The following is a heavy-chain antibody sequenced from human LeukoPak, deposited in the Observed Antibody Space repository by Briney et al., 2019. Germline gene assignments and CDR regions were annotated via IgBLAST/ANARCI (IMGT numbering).Heavy chain of an antibody. Sequence: GGSLRLSCAASGFTFSSYEMNWVRQAPGKGLEWVSYISSSGSTIYYADSVKGRFTISRDNAKNSLYQQMNSLRAEDTAVYYCARDGGEGLRLGDPSPRGYFDYWGQGTLVTVSS. CDR2: ISSSGSTI. CDR3: ARDGGEGLRLGDPSPRGYFDY. CDR1: GFTFSSYE. J-gene: IGHJ4*02. D-gene: IGHD3-16*01. V-gene: IGHV3-48*03.